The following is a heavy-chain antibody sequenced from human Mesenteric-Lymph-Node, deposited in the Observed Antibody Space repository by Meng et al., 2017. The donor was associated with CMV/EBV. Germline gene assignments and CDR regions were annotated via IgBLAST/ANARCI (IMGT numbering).Heavy chain of an antibody. Sequence: VQLQRWGAGLLKPSEPLSLTCAVYGGSFSGYYWSWIRQPPGKGLEWIGEINHSGSTNYNPSLKSRVTISVDTSKNQFSLRLSSVTAADTAVYYCARHQRWLKSEGGFNYWGQGTLVTVSS. CDR2: INHSGST. D-gene: IGHD4-23*01. V-gene: IGHV4-34*01. CDR1: GGSFSGYY. J-gene: IGHJ4*02. CDR3: ARHQRWLKSEGGFNY.